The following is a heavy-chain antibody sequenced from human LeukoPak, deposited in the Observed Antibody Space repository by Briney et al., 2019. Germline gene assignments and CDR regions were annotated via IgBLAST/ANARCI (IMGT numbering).Heavy chain of an antibody. V-gene: IGHV4-4*07. D-gene: IGHD1-1*01. CDR3: ARGIGWNVANYFDY. Sequence: SETPSLTCTVSGGSISSYYWSWIRQPAGKGLEWIGRFYTSGSTNYNPSLKSRVTMSVDTSKNQFSLKLSSVTAADTAVYYCARGIGWNVANYFDYWGQGTLVTVSS. J-gene: IGHJ4*02. CDR1: GGSISSYY. CDR2: FYTSGST.